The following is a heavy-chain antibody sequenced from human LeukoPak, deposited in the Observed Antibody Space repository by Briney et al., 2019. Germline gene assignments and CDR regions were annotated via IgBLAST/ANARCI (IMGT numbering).Heavy chain of an antibody. CDR3: ASSTQISKYADY. D-gene: IGHD2-2*01. V-gene: IGHV3-74*01. J-gene: IGHJ4*02. CDR2: INSDGSIT. CDR1: GFTFSSYW. Sequence: GGSLRLSCAASGFTFSSYWMHWVRQAPGKGLVSVSRINSDGSITTYADSVRGRFTISRDNAKGTLYLQMNSLRAEDTAVYYCASSTQISKYADYWGQGALVTVSS.